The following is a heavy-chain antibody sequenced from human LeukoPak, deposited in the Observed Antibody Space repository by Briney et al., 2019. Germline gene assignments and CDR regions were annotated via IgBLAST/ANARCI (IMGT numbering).Heavy chain of an antibody. D-gene: IGHD3-22*01. V-gene: IGHV1-2*02. J-gene: IGHJ4*02. Sequence: ASVKVSCKASGYTFTGYYMHWVRQGPGQGLEWMGWINPDSGGTNYAQNFQGRDTMTRVTSIRTAYMELSRLRSDYTAVYYCARGYYDSSGYYSSIDYWGQGTLVTVSS. CDR3: ARGYYDSSGYYSSIDY. CDR2: INPDSGGT. CDR1: GYTFTGYY.